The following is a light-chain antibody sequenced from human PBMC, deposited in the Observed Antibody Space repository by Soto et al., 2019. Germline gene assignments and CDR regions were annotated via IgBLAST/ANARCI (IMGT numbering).Light chain of an antibody. CDR1: QSVSNN. CDR2: GAS. CDR3: QQYNNWPLT. J-gene: IGKJ4*01. V-gene: IGKV3-15*01. Sequence: EIVMTQSPATLSVSPGERATDPCRASQSVSNNLAWYQQKAGQAPRLLIYGASTRATGIPARFSGSGYETEFTLTISSLQSEDFAVYYCQQYNNWPLTFGGGTKVDIK.